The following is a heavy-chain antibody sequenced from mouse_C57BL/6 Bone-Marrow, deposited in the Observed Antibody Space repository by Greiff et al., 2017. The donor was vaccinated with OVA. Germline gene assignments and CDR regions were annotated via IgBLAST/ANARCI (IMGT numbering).Heavy chain of an antibody. V-gene: IGHV1-81*01. J-gene: IGHJ1*03. Sequence: VQLQQSGAELARPGASVKLSCKASGYTFTSYGISWVKQRTGQGLEWIGEIYPRSGNTYYNEKFKGKAKLTADKSSSTAYMELRSLTSADSAVYFCASRQTDYGSSHWYFDVWGTGTTVTVSS. CDR1: GYTFTSYG. CDR3: ASRQTDYGSSHWYFDV. D-gene: IGHD1-1*01. CDR2: IYPRSGNT.